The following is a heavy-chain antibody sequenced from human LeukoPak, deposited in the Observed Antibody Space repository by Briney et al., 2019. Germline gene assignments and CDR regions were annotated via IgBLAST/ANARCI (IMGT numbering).Heavy chain of an antibody. Sequence: SVRVSCKASGGTFSSYAISWVRQAPGQGLEWMGRIIPIFGTANYAQKFQGRVTITTDESTSTAYMELSSLRSEDTAVYYCARDRGGYYDSSGYYYLSSWGQGTLVTVSS. V-gene: IGHV1-69*05. D-gene: IGHD3-22*01. CDR3: ARDRGGYYDSSGYYYLSS. J-gene: IGHJ4*02. CDR1: GGTFSSYA. CDR2: IIPIFGTA.